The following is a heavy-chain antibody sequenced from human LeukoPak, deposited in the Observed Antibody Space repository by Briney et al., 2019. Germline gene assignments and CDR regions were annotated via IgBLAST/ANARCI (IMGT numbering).Heavy chain of an antibody. Sequence: PSQTLSLTCTVSRDSIYSVDPYWSWIRQPPGKGLEWIGYIYYSGSTYYNPSLKSRVTISMDTSKNQFSLKLSSVTAADTAVYYCAREKAGTYYDFWGQGTLVIVSS. D-gene: IGHD3-3*01. J-gene: IGHJ1*01. CDR3: AREKAGTYYDF. CDR2: IYYSGST. CDR1: RDSIYSVDPY. V-gene: IGHV4-30-4*01.